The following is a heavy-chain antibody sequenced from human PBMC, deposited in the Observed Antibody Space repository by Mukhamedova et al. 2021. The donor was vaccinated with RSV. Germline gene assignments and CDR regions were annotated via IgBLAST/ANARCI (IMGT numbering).Heavy chain of an antibody. Sequence: DTTNYAQKFQGRVTVTGDTSTSTVYMDLSSLRSEDTAVYYCAREIGDFPLGDFWTGYYDYWGQGTLVTVAS. CDR2: DTT. CDR3: AREIGDFPLGDFWTGYYDY. V-gene: IGHV1-46*01. J-gene: IGHJ4*02. D-gene: IGHD3/OR15-3a*01.